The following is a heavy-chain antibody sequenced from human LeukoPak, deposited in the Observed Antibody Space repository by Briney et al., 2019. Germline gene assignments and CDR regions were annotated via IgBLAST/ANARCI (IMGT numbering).Heavy chain of an antibody. Sequence: ASVKVSCKASGYTFTSYDINWVRQATGQGLEWMGWMNPNSGNTGYAQKFQGRVTMTRNASISTAYMELSSLRSEDTAVYYCARTKVGATPFDYWGQGTLVTVSS. D-gene: IGHD1-26*01. J-gene: IGHJ4*02. CDR1: GYTFTSYD. CDR3: ARTKVGATPFDY. CDR2: MNPNSGNT. V-gene: IGHV1-8*01.